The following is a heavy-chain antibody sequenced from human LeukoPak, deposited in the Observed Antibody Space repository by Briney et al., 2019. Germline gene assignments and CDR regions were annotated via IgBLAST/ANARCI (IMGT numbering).Heavy chain of an antibody. D-gene: IGHD2-2*01. J-gene: IGHJ4*02. CDR2: ISGSDGST. CDR3: AKVETSGGANCYALDY. V-gene: IGHV3-23*01. CDR1: GFTFSSFD. Sequence: PGGSLRLSCAASGFTFSSFDMHWVRQPTGQGLEWVSAISGSDGSTYYADSVKGRFTISRDDSQNTLYLQMNSLSAEDTAVYYCAKVETSGGANCYALDYWGQGTLVTVSS.